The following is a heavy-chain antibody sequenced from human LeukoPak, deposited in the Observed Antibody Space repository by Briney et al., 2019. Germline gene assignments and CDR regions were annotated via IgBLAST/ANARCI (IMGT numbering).Heavy chain of an antibody. CDR1: GYSFTSYW. D-gene: IGHD6-13*01. J-gene: IGHJ6*02. V-gene: IGHV5-51*01. CDR3: ARCIGSSWMKYYYYGMDV. CDR2: IYPGDSDT. Sequence: GESLKISCKGSGYSFTSYWIGWVRQMPGKGLEWMGVIYPGDSDTRYSSSFQGQVTISADKSISTAYLQWSSLKASDTAMYYCARCIGSSWMKYYYYGMDVWGQGTTVTVSS.